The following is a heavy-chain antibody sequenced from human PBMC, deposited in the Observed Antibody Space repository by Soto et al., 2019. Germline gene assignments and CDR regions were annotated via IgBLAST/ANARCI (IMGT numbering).Heavy chain of an antibody. V-gene: IGHV1-46*01. CDR1: GYTFTSYC. CDR3: ARHSPSFWYNLDY. Sequence: AWVKVSCKXCGYTFTSYCMHWVRPAPGQGLEWMGIINPSGGSTSYAQKFQGRVTVTRDTSTSTVYMELSSLRSEDTALYYCARHSPSFWYNLDYWGQGTLVTVSS. D-gene: IGHD1-1*01. J-gene: IGHJ4*02. CDR2: INPSGGST.